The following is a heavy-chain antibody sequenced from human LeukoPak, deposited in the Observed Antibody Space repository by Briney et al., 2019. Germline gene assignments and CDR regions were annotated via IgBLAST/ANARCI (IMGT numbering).Heavy chain of an antibody. CDR1: GYTFTSYD. Sequence: ASVKVSCKASGYTFTSYDTNWVRQATGQGLEWMGWMNPNSGNTGYAQKFQGRVTMTRNTSISTAYIELSSLRSEDTAVYYCARRPLYYYDSSGYRLFGNWFDPWGQGTLVTVSS. D-gene: IGHD3-22*01. J-gene: IGHJ5*02. CDR2: MNPNSGNT. CDR3: ARRPLYYYDSSGYRLFGNWFDP. V-gene: IGHV1-8*01.